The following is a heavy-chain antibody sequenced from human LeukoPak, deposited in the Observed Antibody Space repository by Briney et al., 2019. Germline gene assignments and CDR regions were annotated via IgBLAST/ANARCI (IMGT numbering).Heavy chain of an antibody. V-gene: IGHV3-7*05. CDR1: GFTFSSSW. J-gene: IGHJ4*02. CDR3: AKGVVVVTALFDY. CDR2: IKQDGSEK. Sequence: SGGSLRLSCVASGFTFSSSWMSWVRQAPGKGLEWVANIKQDGSEKYYADSVKGRFTISRDNSKNTLYLQMNSLRAEDTAVYYCAKGVVVVTALFDYWGQGTLVTVSS. D-gene: IGHD2-21*02.